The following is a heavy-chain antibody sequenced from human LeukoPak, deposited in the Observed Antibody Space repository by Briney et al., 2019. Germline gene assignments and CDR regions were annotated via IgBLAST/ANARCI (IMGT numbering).Heavy chain of an antibody. V-gene: IGHV4-31*03. CDR3: ARARFRELSKPYFDY. CDR1: GGSISSGGYY. D-gene: IGHD3-10*01. Sequence: PSETLSLTCTVSGGSISSGGYYWSWIRQHPGKGLEWIGYIYYSGSTYYNPFLKSRVTISVDTSKNQFSLKLSSVTAADTAVYYCARARFRELSKPYFDYWGQGTLVTVSS. CDR2: IYYSGST. J-gene: IGHJ4*02.